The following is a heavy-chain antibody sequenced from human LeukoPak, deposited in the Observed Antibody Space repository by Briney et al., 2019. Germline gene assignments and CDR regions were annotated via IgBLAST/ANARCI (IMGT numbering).Heavy chain of an antibody. CDR3: ARDPSPRYYDFWSGYYPLYFDY. D-gene: IGHD3-3*01. J-gene: IGHJ4*02. CDR1: GFTFSSYW. V-gene: IGHV3-7*01. Sequence: GGSLRLSCAASGFTFSSYWMSWVRQAPGKGLEWVANIKQDGSEKYYVDSVKGRFTISRDNAKNSLYLQMNSLSAEDTAVYYCARDPSPRYYDFWSGYYPLYFDYWGQGTLVTVSS. CDR2: IKQDGSEK.